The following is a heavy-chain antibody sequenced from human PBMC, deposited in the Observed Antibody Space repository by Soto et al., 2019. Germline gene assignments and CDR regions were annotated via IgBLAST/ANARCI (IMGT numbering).Heavy chain of an antibody. V-gene: IGHV1-69*06. CDR1: GGTFSSYA. CDR2: IIPIFGTA. Sequence: QVQLVQSGAEVKKPGSSVKVSCKASGGTFSSYAISWVRQAPGQGLEWMGGIIPIFGTANYAQKFQGRVTITADKSTSTAYMELSSLRSEDTAVYYCASRRFSVEYYDILTGSPSAEYFQHWGQGTLVTVSS. CDR3: ASRRFSVEYYDILTGSPSAEYFQH. J-gene: IGHJ1*01. D-gene: IGHD3-9*01.